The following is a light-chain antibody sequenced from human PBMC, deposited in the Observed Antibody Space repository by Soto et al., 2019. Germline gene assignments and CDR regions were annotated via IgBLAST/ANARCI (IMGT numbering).Light chain of an antibody. CDR1: QSVSIK. CDR2: DTS. J-gene: IGKJ5*01. CDR3: QQYTNGTPIN. Sequence: QSLATLPESPKERATLSYRASQSVSIKLAWYQQKPGQAPRLLIYDTSTRATGIPARFSGSGSGTEFTLTISSLQSEDFAVYYCQQYTNGTPINFGQGRLLEIK. V-gene: IGKV3-15*01.